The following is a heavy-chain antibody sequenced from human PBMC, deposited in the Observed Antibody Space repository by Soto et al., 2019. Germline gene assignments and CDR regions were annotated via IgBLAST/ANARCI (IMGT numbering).Heavy chain of an antibody. D-gene: IGHD3-22*01. CDR1: GRSISSRICY. CDR3: TRHGTNSGYYHVVWFDP. Sequence: PSEPLSLTCSVSGRSISSRICYWGWIRPPPGTGLEWIGSLYYSGSTYYNPSLKSRVTISVDTSKNQFSLKLSSVTAADTAVYYCTRHGTNSGYYHVVWFDPWGQGNQVT. J-gene: IGHJ5*02. V-gene: IGHV4-39*01. CDR2: LYYSGST.